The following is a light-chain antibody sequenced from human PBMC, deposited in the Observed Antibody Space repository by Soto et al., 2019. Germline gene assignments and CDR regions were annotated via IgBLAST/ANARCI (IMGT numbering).Light chain of an antibody. Sequence: EIVLKHSLATLSVSPGESGIITYRASQSVSSNLAWYQQKPGQAPRLLIYGASTRATGIPARFSGSGSGTYFTRTIRRMEPDDFATYDCQQYNSYPTCTFVQGTK. CDR2: GAS. V-gene: IGKV3-15*01. CDR1: QSVSSN. J-gene: IGKJ1*01. CDR3: QQYNSYPTCT.